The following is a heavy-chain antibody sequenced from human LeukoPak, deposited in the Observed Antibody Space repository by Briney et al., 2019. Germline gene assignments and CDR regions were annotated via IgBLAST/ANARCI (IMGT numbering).Heavy chain of an antibody. D-gene: IGHD3-10*01. CDR1: GFIFSNYG. Sequence: PGGSLRLSCAASGFIFSNYGIHWVRQAPGKGLEWVALISYDGSNKYYADSVKGRFTISRDNSKSALYLQMNSLRAEDTAVFYCAKDRDGSGTYYPYYFDSWGQGTLVTVSS. CDR3: AKDRDGSGTYYPYYFDS. CDR2: ISYDGSNK. V-gene: IGHV3-30*18. J-gene: IGHJ4*02.